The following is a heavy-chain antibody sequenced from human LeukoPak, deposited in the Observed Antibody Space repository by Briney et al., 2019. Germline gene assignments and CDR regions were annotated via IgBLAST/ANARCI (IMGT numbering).Heavy chain of an antibody. CDR1: GFTFSTYS. Sequence: GGSLRLSCAASGFTFSTYSMNWVRQAPGKGLEWVSYISSSSSTIYYADSVKGRFTISRDNAKNSLYLQMNSLRAEDTAVYYCAKNNSWVITMVRGDPDRDYWGQGTLVTVSS. D-gene: IGHD3-10*01. V-gene: IGHV3-48*01. CDR3: AKNNSWVITMVRGDPDRDY. CDR2: ISSSSSTI. J-gene: IGHJ4*02.